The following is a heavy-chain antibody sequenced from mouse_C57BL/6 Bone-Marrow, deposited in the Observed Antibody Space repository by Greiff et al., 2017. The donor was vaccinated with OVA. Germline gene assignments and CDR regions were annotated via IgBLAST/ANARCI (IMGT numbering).Heavy chain of an antibody. J-gene: IGHJ2*01. V-gene: IGHV5-16*01. CDR1: GFTFSDYY. CDR3: AREGRPDYFDY. Sequence: EVKLVESEGGLVQPGSSMKLSCTASGFTFSDYYMAWVRQVPEKGLEWVANINYDGSSTYYLDSLKSRFIISRDNAKNILYLQMSSLKSEDTATYYCAREGRPDYFDYWGQGTTLTVSS. CDR2: INYDGSST.